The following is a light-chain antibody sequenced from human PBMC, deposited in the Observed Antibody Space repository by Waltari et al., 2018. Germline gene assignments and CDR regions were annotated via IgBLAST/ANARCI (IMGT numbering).Light chain of an antibody. V-gene: IGKV3-20*01. Sequence: IMLTQSPGTLSLSPGERATLSYRARQSISRYLAWYQQKPGQAPRLLIYDASTRATGIPDRFSGSGSGTDFSLTISRLQPEDFAVYYCQKYGSLPATFGQGTKVEIK. CDR2: DAS. CDR1: QSISRY. J-gene: IGKJ1*01. CDR3: QKYGSLPAT.